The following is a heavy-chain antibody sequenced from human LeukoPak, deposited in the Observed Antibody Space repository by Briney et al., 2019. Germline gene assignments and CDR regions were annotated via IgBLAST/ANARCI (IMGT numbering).Heavy chain of an antibody. V-gene: IGHV4-4*07. Sequence: PSETLSLTCTVSSGSFSSYYWNWIRQPAGKGLEWIGRIYITGSTNYNPSLKSRVTTSVDTSKNQFSLKLSSVTAADTAVYYCARGRGYYQDYWGQGTLVTVSS. D-gene: IGHD3-22*01. J-gene: IGHJ4*02. CDR1: SGSFSSYY. CDR3: ARGRGYYQDY. CDR2: IYITGST.